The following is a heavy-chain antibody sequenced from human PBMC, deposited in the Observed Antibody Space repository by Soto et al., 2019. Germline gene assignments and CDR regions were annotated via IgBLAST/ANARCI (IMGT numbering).Heavy chain of an antibody. V-gene: IGHV1-69*12. D-gene: IGHD3-10*01. CDR1: GGTFSSYA. Sequence: QVQLVQSGAEVKKPGSSVKVSCKASGGTFSSYAISWVRQAPGQGLEWMGGIIPIFGTADYAQKFQGRVTITADESTSTGDRELRSLRSQDTAGYSCASHYGGSGSSSWVGYYYYGMDVWGQGTTVTVSS. CDR3: ASHYGGSGSSSWVGYYYYGMDV. CDR2: IIPIFGTA. J-gene: IGHJ6*02.